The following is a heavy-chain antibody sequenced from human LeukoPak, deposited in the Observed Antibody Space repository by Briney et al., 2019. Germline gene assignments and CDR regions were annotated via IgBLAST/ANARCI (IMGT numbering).Heavy chain of an antibody. CDR1: GGPFSGYY. Sequence: SETLSLTCAVYGGPFSGYYWSWIRQPPGKGLEWIGEINHSGSTNYNPSLKSRVTISVDTSKNQFSLKLSSVTAADTAVYYCARSMGQSGIDCWGQGTLVTVSS. CDR2: INHSGST. J-gene: IGHJ4*02. CDR3: ARSMGQSGIDC. V-gene: IGHV4-34*01. D-gene: IGHD3-10*01.